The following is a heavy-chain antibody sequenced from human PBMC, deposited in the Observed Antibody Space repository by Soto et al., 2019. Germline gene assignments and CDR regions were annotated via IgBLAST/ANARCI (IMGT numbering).Heavy chain of an antibody. CDR3: ARPPGSGWYYFEY. D-gene: IGHD6-19*01. V-gene: IGHV3-74*01. CDR1: GFSFNSYW. Sequence: HPGGSLRLSCAASGFSFNSYWMHWVRQAPGKGLVWVARINSAGTGTDYADSVRGRFTISRDNAKNTLYLQMTSLRAEDTAVYYCARPPGSGWYYFEYWGQGTLVTVSS. J-gene: IGHJ4*02. CDR2: INSAGTGT.